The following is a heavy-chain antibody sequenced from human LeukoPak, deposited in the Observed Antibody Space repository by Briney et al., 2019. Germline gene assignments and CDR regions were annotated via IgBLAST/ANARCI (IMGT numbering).Heavy chain of an antibody. CDR1: GFTFSSYE. D-gene: IGHD4-11*01. Sequence: GGSLRLPCAASGFTFSSYEMNWVRQAPGKGLEWVSYISTSGSNIDYADSVEGRFTISRDNAKNSLHLQMNSLRAEDTAVYYCTTGVYGNYGYWGQGTLVTVSS. J-gene: IGHJ4*02. CDR3: TTGVYGNYGY. V-gene: IGHV3-48*03. CDR2: ISTSGSNI.